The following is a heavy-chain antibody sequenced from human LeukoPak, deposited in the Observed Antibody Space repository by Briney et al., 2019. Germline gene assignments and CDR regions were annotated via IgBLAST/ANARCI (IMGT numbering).Heavy chain of an antibody. Sequence: GGTLRLSCAASGFKFSSYGMHWVRQAPGKGLEWVAVIKGRFTISRHNSKNTLYLQMNSLRPDDTAVYYCAKSGGGDYYYYYYMDVWGKGTTVTVSS. V-gene: IGHV3-30*18. CDR3: AKSGGGDYYYYYYMDV. CDR1: GFKFSSYG. J-gene: IGHJ6*03. D-gene: IGHD3-16*01.